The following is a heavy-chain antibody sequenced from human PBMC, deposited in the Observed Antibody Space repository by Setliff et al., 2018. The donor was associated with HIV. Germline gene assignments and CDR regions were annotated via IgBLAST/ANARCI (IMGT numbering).Heavy chain of an antibody. CDR1: GDSVSGSNW. CDR2: VYHSGAT. V-gene: IGHV4-4*02. CDR3: AMAVVNDYKFWSGYYYYYYGMDV. D-gene: IGHD3-3*01. Sequence: SETLSLTCNVSGDSVSGSNWWTWVRRSPQKGLEWMGEVYHSGATNYNPSLKSRATISVDKSKNQFFLKLSSVTAADTAVYYWAMAVVNDYKFWSGYYYYYYGMDVWGQGTTVTVSS. J-gene: IGHJ6*02.